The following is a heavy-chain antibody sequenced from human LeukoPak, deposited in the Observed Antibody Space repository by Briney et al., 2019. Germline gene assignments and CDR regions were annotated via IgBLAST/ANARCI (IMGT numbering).Heavy chain of an antibody. Sequence: PLETLSLTCSVSGGSITGYYWNWIRQPPGKGPEWIGYMFPSGSTNYNPSLKSRVTISEDTSKNQFSLRLSSVTAADTAVYYCARVRIGETSYDASDVWGLGTMVTVSS. CDR1: GGSITGYY. J-gene: IGHJ3*01. CDR2: MFPSGST. V-gene: IGHV4-4*08. CDR3: ARVRIGETSYDASDV. D-gene: IGHD1-26*01.